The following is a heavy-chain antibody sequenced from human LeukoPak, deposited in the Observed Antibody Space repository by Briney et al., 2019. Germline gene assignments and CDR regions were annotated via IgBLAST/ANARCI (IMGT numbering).Heavy chain of an antibody. J-gene: IGHJ3*02. Sequence: SQTLSLTCAISGDSVSSNSAAWNWIRQSPSRGLEWLGRTYYRSKWYNDYAVSVKSRITINPDASKNQFSLQLNSVTPEDTAVYYCARGGQGDGYSADEAFDIWGQGTMVTVS. CDR2: TYYRSKWYN. D-gene: IGHD5-18*01. V-gene: IGHV6-1*01. CDR1: GDSVSSNSAA. CDR3: ARGGQGDGYSADEAFDI.